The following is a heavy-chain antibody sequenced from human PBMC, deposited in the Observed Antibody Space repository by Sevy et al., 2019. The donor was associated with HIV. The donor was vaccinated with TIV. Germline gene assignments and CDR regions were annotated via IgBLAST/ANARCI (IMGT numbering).Heavy chain of an antibody. CDR1: GLTFSSYG. V-gene: IGHV3-33*01. CDR3: ASWAYYYASRSQNFDY. D-gene: IGHD3-10*01. CDR2: IWYDGTNK. Sequence: GGSLRLSCAASGLTFSSYGMHWVRQAPGKGLEWVALIWYDGTNKYYADSVKGRFTISRDNSKNTLYLQMNSLRAEDTAVYYCASWAYYYASRSQNFDYWGPGTLVTVSS. J-gene: IGHJ4*02.